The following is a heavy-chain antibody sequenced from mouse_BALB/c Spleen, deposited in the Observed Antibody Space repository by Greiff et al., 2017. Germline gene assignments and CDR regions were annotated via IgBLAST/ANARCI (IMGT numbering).Heavy chain of an antibody. Sequence: EVQLQESGAELVRPGALVKLSCKASGFNIKDYYMHWVKQRPEQGLEWIGWIDPENGNTIYDPKFQGKASITADTSSNTAYLQLSSLTSEDTAVYYCAQSTGYRSFAYWGQGTRVTVAA. D-gene: IGHD2-14*01. V-gene: IGHV14-1*02. CDR1: GFNIKDYY. CDR3: AQSTGYRSFAY. CDR2: IDPENGNT. J-gene: IGHJ3*01.